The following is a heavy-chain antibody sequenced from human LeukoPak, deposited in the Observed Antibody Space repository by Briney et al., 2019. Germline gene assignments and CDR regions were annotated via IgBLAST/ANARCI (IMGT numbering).Heavy chain of an antibody. CDR1: GYTLTELS. J-gene: IGHJ5*02. CDR2: FDPEDGET. CDR3: ARSDLGVRGAYYWFDP. D-gene: IGHD3-10*01. Sequence: ASVKVSCKVSGYTLTELSMHWVRQAPGKGLEWMGGFDPEDGETIYAQKFQGRVTITRDTSASTAYMELSSLRSEDTAVYYCARSDLGVRGAYYWFDPWGQGTLVTVSS. V-gene: IGHV1-24*01.